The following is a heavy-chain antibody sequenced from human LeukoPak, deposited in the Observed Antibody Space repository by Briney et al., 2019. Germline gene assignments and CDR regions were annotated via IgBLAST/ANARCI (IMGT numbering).Heavy chain of an antibody. D-gene: IGHD2-21*01. Sequence: GGSLRLSCAASGFTFSSYAMTWVRQAPGKGLAWVSSISKSDGSTYYADTVKGRFTISRDNSKNTVYLHMDSLRVEDTAIYYCARGALIPDFRGQGTLVTVSS. CDR2: ISKSDGST. V-gene: IGHV3-23*01. J-gene: IGHJ4*02. CDR3: ARGALIPDF. CDR1: GFTFSSYA.